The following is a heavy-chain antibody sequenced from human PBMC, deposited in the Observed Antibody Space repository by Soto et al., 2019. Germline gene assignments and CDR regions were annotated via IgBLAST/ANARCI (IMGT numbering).Heavy chain of an antibody. CDR2: IKSKTDGGTT. D-gene: IGHD3-16*02. CDR3: TTSGAFGGVIDTPVPVDD. Sequence: EVQLVEYGGGLVKPGGSLRLSCAASGFTFSNAWMSWFRQAPGKGLEWVGRIKSKTDGGTTDYDAPVKGRCTISRDDSKNTLSLQMNSLKTEDTAVYYCTTSGAFGGVIDTPVPVDDWGQGTLVTVSS. CDR1: GFTFSNAW. V-gene: IGHV3-15*01. J-gene: IGHJ4*02.